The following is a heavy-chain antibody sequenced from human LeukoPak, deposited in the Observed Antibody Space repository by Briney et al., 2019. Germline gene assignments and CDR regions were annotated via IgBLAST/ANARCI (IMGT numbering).Heavy chain of an antibody. CDR2: ITGTDGRT. V-gene: IGHV3-23*01. D-gene: IGHD5-24*01. Sequence: GGSLRLSCVASGFSFSNYAMNRVRQAPGKGLEWVAIITGTDGRTYYADSVKGRFTISRDNSKNTLSLQVNSLRAEDTAVYYCAKEWRWGDTELHYYGLNVWGQGTTVTVSS. CDR3: AKEWRWGDTELHYYGLNV. J-gene: IGHJ6*02. CDR1: GFSFSNYA.